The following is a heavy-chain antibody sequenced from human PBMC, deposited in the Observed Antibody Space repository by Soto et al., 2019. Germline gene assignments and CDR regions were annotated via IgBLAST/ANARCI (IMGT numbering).Heavy chain of an antibody. CDR3: ARQRLWGTSGYYYFEN. CDR2: IYPGDSDT. CDR1: GHIFSNYW. D-gene: IGHD3-22*01. Sequence: RGESLKISCKGSGHIFSNYWIGWVRQMPVKGLEWMGIIYPGDSDTRYSPSFQGQVTITVDKSINTAYLQWSRLKASDTAIYYCARQRLWGTSGYYYFENWGQGTLVTVSS. J-gene: IGHJ4*02. V-gene: IGHV5-51*01.